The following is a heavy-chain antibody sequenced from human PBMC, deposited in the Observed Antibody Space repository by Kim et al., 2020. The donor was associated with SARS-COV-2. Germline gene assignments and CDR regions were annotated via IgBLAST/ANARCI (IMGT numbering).Heavy chain of an antibody. CDR3: ARQAFPPITMVRGVPDWFDP. Sequence: SETLSLTCTVSGVSISSSRYYWGWIRQPPGKGLEWIGSIYYSGSTYYNPSLKSRVTISVDTSKNQFSLKLSSVTAADTAVYYCARQAFPPITMVRGVPDWFDPWGQGILVTVSS. CDR1: GVSISSSRYY. V-gene: IGHV4-39*01. J-gene: IGHJ5*02. D-gene: IGHD3-10*01. CDR2: IYYSGST.